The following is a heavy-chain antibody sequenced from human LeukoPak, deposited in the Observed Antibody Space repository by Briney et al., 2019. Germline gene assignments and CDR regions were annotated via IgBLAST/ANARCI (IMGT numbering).Heavy chain of an antibody. CDR2: ISSNGGST. V-gene: IGHV3-64*04. D-gene: IGHD3-16*01. Sequence: GGSLRLSCSASGFTFSSYAMHWVRQAPGKGLEYVSAISSNGGSTYYADSVKGRFTISRDNSKNTLYLQMSSLRAEDTAVYYCATDYGKDPLYFDYWGQGTLVTVSS. CDR1: GFTFSSYA. CDR3: ATDYGKDPLYFDY. J-gene: IGHJ4*02.